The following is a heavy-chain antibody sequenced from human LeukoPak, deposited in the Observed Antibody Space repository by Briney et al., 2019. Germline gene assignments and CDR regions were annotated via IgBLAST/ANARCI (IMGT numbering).Heavy chain of an antibody. D-gene: IGHD3-22*01. CDR1: GFTFSSYA. V-gene: IGHV3-23*01. J-gene: IGHJ4*02. CDR3: AKDGDYYDSSGYYYASFDY. CDR2: ISGSGGST. Sequence: GASLRLSCAASGFTFSSYAMSWVRPAPGKGLEWVSAISGSGGSTYYADSVKGRFTISRDNSKNTLYLQMNSLRAEDTAVYYCAKDGDYYDSSGYYYASFDYWGQGTLVTVSS.